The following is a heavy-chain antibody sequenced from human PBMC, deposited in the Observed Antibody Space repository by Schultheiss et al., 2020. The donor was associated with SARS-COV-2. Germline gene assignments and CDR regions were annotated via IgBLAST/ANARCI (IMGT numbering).Heavy chain of an antibody. CDR3: ARDDVVALPDY. D-gene: IGHD2-21*01. J-gene: IGHJ4*02. CDR2: INPNSGGT. CDR1: GYTFTGYY. V-gene: IGHV1-2*04. Sequence: ASVKVSCKASGYTFTGYYMHWVRQAPGQGLEWMGWINPNSGGTNYAQKFQGWVTMTRDTSASTAYMELSSLRSEDTAVYYCARDDVVALPDYWGQGTLVTVAS.